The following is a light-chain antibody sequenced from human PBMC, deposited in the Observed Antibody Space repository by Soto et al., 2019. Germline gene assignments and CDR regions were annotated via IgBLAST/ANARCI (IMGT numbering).Light chain of an antibody. CDR3: QQYGNSPRYT. CDR2: GAS. J-gene: IGKJ2*01. Sequence: EIVLTQSPGTLSLSPGERATLSCRASQSVSSSSLAWYQQKPGQAPRLLIYGASSRATGIPDRFSGSGSGTDFTLTISRLEPEDFAVYYCQQYGNSPRYTSGQGTKLEIK. V-gene: IGKV3-20*01. CDR1: QSVSSSS.